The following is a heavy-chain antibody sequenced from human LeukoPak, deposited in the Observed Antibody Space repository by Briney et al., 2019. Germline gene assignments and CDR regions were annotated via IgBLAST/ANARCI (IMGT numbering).Heavy chain of an antibody. V-gene: IGHV3-48*02. CDR1: GFTFSSYS. Sequence: PGGSLRLSCAASGFTFSSYSMNWVRQAPGKGLEWVSYISSSSSTIYYADSVKGRFTISRDNAKNSLYLQMNSLRDEDTVVYYCARRNYYGSGSLGRPFDYWGQGTLVTVSS. D-gene: IGHD3-10*01. J-gene: IGHJ4*02. CDR3: ARRNYYGSGSLGRPFDY. CDR2: ISSSSSTI.